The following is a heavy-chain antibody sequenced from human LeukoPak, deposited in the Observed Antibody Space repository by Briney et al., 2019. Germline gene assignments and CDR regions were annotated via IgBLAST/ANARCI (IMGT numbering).Heavy chain of an antibody. D-gene: IGHD3-3*01. V-gene: IGHV3-23*01. CDR1: GFTFSSYA. J-gene: IGHJ6*03. CDR3: ARDPDYDFWSGYGYYYYYMDV. CDR2: ISGSGGST. Sequence: GGSLRLSCAASGFTFSSYAMSWVRQAPGKGLEWVSAISGSGGSTYYADSVKGRFTISRDNSKNTLYLQMNSLRAEDTAVYYCARDPDYDFWSGYGYYYYYMDVWGKGTTVTVSS.